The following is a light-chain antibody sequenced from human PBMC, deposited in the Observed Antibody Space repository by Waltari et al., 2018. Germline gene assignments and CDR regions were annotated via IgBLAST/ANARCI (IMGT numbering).Light chain of an antibody. Sequence: SSELTQAPAVSVALGLTVTITCQGDRPRNHAASLYQKKPGQAPVLVIHGKNYRPPRNPDRFSGSISGNTAALTITGAQAEDEAAYYCNSRDSSGRLLIFGGGTDLTVL. CDR2: GKN. V-gene: IGLV3-19*01. CDR1: RPRNHA. CDR3: NSRDSSGRLLI. J-gene: IGLJ2*01.